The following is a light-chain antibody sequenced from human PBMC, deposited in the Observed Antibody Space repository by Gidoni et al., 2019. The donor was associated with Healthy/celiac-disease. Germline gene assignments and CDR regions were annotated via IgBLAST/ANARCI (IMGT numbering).Light chain of an antibody. J-gene: IGKJ1*01. V-gene: IGKV4-1*01. CDR3: QQYYSTLSWT. CDR2: WAS. CDR1: QSVLCSSNYKNY. Sequence: IVLTQYPDSLAVPLGERATLKCKPSQSVLCSSNYKNYLAWYQKKPGQPPKLLIYWASTRESGVPDRFSGGRSGTDFTLTISSLLAEDVAVYYCQQYYSTLSWTFGQGTKVEIK.